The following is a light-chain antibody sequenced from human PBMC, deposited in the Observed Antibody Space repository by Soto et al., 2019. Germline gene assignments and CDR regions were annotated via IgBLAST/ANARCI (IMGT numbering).Light chain of an antibody. CDR2: EVS. J-gene: IGLJ1*01. Sequence: QSALTQPASVSGSPGQSITISCTGTSSDVSGYNYVSWYQQHPGKAPKLMIYEVSNRPSGVSNRFSGSNSGNTASLTISGLQAEDEADYYCTLYTISTIYVFGTGTKVTVL. V-gene: IGLV2-14*01. CDR3: TLYTISTIYV. CDR1: SSDVSGYNY.